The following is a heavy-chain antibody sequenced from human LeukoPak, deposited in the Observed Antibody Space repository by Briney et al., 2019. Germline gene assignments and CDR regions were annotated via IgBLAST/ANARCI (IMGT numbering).Heavy chain of an antibody. CDR3: ARESDVVVPAARWIQLRFDY. D-gene: IGHD2-2*01. J-gene: IGHJ4*02. Sequence: ASVKVSCKASGYTFTSYYMHWVRQAPGQGLEWMGIINPSGGSTSYAQKFQGRVTMTRDTSTSTVYMELSSPRSGDTAVYHCARESDVVVPAARWIQLRFDYWGQGTLVTVSS. CDR2: INPSGGST. CDR1: GYTFTSYY. V-gene: IGHV1-46*01.